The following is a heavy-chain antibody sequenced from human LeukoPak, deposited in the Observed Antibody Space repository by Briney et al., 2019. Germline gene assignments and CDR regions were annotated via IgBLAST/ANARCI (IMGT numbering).Heavy chain of an antibody. CDR3: ATHCSSTSCALY. CDR2: INAGNGNT. J-gene: IGHJ4*02. Sequence: ASVKVPCKASGYTFTSYGISWVRQAPGQGLEWMGWINAGNGNTKYSQKFQGRVTITRDTSASTAYMELSSLRSEDTAVYYCATHCSSTSCALYWGQGTLVTVSS. D-gene: IGHD2-2*01. V-gene: IGHV1-3*01. CDR1: GYTFTSYG.